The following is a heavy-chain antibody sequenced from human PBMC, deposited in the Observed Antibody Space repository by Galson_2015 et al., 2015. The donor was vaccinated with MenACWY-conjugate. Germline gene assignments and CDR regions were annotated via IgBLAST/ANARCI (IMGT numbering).Heavy chain of an antibody. J-gene: IGHJ3*02. V-gene: IGHV1-46*02. CDR1: GYAFNSHY. CDR3: AREGRHFGVHDDAFDI. CDR2: INPSGGST. Sequence: SVKVSCKASGYAFNSHYMHWMRQAPGQGLEWMGIINPSGGSTAYPQNFVGRVTMTRDTSTSTLYMELSGLTSEDTAVYYCAREGRHFGVHDDAFDIWGQGTMVTVSS. D-gene: IGHD3-3*01.